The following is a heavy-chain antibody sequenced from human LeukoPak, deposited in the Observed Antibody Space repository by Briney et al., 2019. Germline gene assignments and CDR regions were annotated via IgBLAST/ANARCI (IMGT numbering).Heavy chain of an antibody. Sequence: SETLSLTCTVSGVSISAYYWSWIRQPPGKGLEWIGYIYYSGSTNYNPSLKSRVTISVDTSKNQFSLKLSSVTAADTAVYYCARDDGLHDSSGYSPFDYWGQGTLVTVSS. V-gene: IGHV4-59*01. D-gene: IGHD3-22*01. J-gene: IGHJ4*02. CDR3: ARDDGLHDSSGYSPFDY. CDR2: IYYSGST. CDR1: GVSISAYY.